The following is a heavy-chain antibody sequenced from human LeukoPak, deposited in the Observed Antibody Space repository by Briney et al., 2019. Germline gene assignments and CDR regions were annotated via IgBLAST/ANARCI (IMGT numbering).Heavy chain of an antibody. D-gene: IGHD6-19*01. Sequence: SVTVSFKASGGTFTIYAISWVRQAPGQGLEWMGRIIPIFGIANYAQKFQGRVTITADKSTSTAYMELSSLRSEDTAVYYCARLDSSGWYYFDYWGQGTLVTVSS. CDR2: IIPIFGIA. CDR3: ARLDSSGWYYFDY. J-gene: IGHJ4*02. CDR1: GGTFTIYA. V-gene: IGHV1-69*04.